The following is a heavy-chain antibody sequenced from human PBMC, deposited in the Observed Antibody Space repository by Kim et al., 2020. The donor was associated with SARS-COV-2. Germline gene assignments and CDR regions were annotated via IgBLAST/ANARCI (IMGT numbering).Heavy chain of an antibody. Sequence: ASVKVSCRASGYTFTDYYIHWVRQAPGQGLEWMGWINTNSDGTNYAQKFQGRVTMTRDTSMRTAYMELSRLRSDDTAVYYCTRGTDGYFQRWGQGTLVTVSS. J-gene: IGHJ1*01. V-gene: IGHV1-2*02. CDR1: GYTFTDYY. CDR2: INTNSDGT. CDR3: TRGTDGYFQR.